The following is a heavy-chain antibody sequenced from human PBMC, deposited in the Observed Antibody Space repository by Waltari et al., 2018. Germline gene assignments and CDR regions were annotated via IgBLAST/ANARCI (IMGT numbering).Heavy chain of an antibody. J-gene: IGHJ4*02. V-gene: IGHV3-74*01. Sequence: EVQLVESGGGLVQPGGSLRLSCAPSGFTFRNYWMHWVRQAPGKGLLCVSRINPDGRETNYADSVKGRFTISGANAKNTLYLQMNSLTGEDTAVYYCVRGSNDWIGLDYWGQGALVTVSS. CDR2: INPDGRET. D-gene: IGHD3-9*01. CDR1: GFTFRNYW. CDR3: VRGSNDWIGLDY.